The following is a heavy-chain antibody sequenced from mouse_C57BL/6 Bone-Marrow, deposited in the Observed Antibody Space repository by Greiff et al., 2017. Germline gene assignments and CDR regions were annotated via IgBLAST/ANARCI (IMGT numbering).Heavy chain of an antibody. J-gene: IGHJ3*01. D-gene: IGHD2-12*01. CDR1: GYTFTTYP. V-gene: IGHV1-47*01. Sequence: QVLLQQSGAELVTPGASVPMSCKASGYTFTTYPIEWMKQNHGTSLWWIGNFHPYNDGTKYNEKFTGKATLTVEKSSSTVYLELSRLTSDDSAVYYCARKGDSEGAWFAYWGQGTLVTVSA. CDR3: ARKGDSEGAWFAY. CDR2: FHPYNDGT.